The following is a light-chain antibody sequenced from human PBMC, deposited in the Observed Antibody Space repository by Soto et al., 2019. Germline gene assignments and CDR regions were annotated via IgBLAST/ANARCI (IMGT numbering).Light chain of an antibody. V-gene: IGLV2-23*02. CDR1: SSDVGSYNL. Sequence: QSALTQPASVSGSPGQSITISCIGTSSDVGSYNLVSWYQQHPGKAPKVLIYEVSERPSGVSNRFSGSKSGNTASLTISGLQAEDEAEYYCCSYAGSRTHVLFGGGTKLPVL. J-gene: IGLJ2*01. CDR3: CSYAGSRTHVL. CDR2: EVS.